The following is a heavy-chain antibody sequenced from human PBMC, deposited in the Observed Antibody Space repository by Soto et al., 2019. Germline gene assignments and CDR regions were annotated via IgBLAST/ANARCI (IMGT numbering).Heavy chain of an antibody. V-gene: IGHV1-8*01. D-gene: IGHD1-1*01. J-gene: IGHJ4*02. CDR3: ARGFGRNWNTGGSNCVVF. Sequence: QGHLLPSGAEVKKPGASVKLSCKTSGYTFTNFDVNWVRQAAVQGLEWMVWMSPNSENKGYAQKFQGRLSMTRDTSVITAYMELSSLTSEDTDVYYFARGFGRNWNTGGSNCVVFWGQGTLVTVSS. CDR1: GYTFTNFD. CDR2: MSPNSENK.